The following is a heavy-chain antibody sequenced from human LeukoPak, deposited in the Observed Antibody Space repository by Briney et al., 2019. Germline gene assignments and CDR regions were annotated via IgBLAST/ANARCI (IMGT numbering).Heavy chain of an antibody. CDR1: GFTFSSYG. CDR3: VKSGTWADFDS. J-gene: IGHJ4*02. Sequence: GGSLRLSCSASGFTFSSYGMHWVRQAPGKGLGYVSGISNKGGSTYYADSVKGRFTISRDNSKNTLHLQMSSLTADDAAVYYCVKSGTWADFDSWGQGTLVTVSS. V-gene: IGHV3-64D*09. CDR2: ISNKGGST. D-gene: IGHD1-26*01.